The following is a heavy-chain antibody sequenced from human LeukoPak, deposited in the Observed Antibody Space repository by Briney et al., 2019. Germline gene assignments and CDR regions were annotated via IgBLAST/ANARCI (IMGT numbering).Heavy chain of an antibody. J-gene: IGHJ4*02. CDR3: ARGLYQLLRGGYFDY. Sequence: GASVKVSCKASGGTFSSYAISWVRQAPGQGLEWMGGIIPIFGTANYAQKFQGRVTITADESTSTAYMELSSLRSEDTTVYYCARGLYQLLRGGYFDYWGQGTLVTVSS. D-gene: IGHD2-2*01. CDR1: GGTFSSYA. V-gene: IGHV1-69*13. CDR2: IIPIFGTA.